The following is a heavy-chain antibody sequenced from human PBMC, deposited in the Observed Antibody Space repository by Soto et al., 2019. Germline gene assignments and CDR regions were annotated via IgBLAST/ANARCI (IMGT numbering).Heavy chain of an antibody. V-gene: IGHV3-74*01. Sequence: PGGSLRLSCAASGFTLRNYWVHWVRQAPGKGLEWVSRINSGGSSRSYADSVKGRFTISRDNAKNTLYLQMNSLRAEDTAVYYSAKDLGSLAIVFDYWGQGTLVTVSS. D-gene: IGHD3-10*01. J-gene: IGHJ4*02. CDR2: INSGGSSR. CDR3: AKDLGSLAIVFDY. CDR1: GFTLRNYW.